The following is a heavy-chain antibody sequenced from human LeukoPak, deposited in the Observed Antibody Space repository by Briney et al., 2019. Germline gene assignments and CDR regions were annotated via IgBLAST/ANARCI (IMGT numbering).Heavy chain of an antibody. CDR3: SRGGLGVVVPAAIE. CDR2: IIPIFGRA. Sequence: SVKVSCKASGGTFISYAISWVRQAPGQGLEWMGGIIPIFGRANYAQKYQGRVTITADESTCTAYMHLSSLSSGDAAGDYFSRGGLGVVVPAAIERGQGTLVTVSS. J-gene: IGHJ4*02. D-gene: IGHD2-2*01. CDR1: GGTFISYA. V-gene: IGHV1-69*13.